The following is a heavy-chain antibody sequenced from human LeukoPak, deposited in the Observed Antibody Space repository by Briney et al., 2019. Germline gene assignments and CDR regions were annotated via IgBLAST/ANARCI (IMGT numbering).Heavy chain of an antibody. CDR2: FDPEDGET. Sequence: GASVKVSCKVSGYTLTELSMHWVRQAPGKGLEWMGGFDPEDGETIYAQKFQGRVTITADESTSTAYMELSSLRSEDTAVYYCARADYYDSSGYPRFWGQGTLVTVSS. D-gene: IGHD3-22*01. V-gene: IGHV1-24*01. CDR1: GYTLTELS. J-gene: IGHJ4*02. CDR3: ARADYYDSSGYPRF.